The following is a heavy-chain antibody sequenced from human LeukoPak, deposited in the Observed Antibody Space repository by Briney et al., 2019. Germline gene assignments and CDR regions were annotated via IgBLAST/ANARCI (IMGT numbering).Heavy chain of an antibody. Sequence: PGGSLRLSCAASGFTFSNAWMSWVRQAPGKGLEWVGRIKSKNDGGTAKYAAPVQNRFTISRDDSRNTLYLQMNGLKTEDTAVYYCAPGGDYCSSSSCPSWGQGTIVTVSS. CDR2: IKSKNDGGTA. V-gene: IGHV3-15*01. D-gene: IGHD2-2*01. CDR1: GFTFSNAW. CDR3: APGGDYCSSSSCPS. J-gene: IGHJ3*01.